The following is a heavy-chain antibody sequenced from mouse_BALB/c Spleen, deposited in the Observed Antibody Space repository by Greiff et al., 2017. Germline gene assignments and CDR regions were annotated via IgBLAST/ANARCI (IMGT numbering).Heavy chain of an antibody. Sequence: EVKLQESGPGLVKPSQSLSLTCTVTGYSITSDYAWNWIRQFPGNKLEWMGYISYSGSTSYNPSLKSRISITRDTSKNQFFLQLNSVTTEDTATYYCARGVRYYYGSSYYAMDYWGQGTSVTVSS. CDR1: GYSITSDYA. D-gene: IGHD1-1*01. CDR2: ISYSGST. CDR3: ARGVRYYYGSSYYAMDY. V-gene: IGHV3-2*02. J-gene: IGHJ4*01.